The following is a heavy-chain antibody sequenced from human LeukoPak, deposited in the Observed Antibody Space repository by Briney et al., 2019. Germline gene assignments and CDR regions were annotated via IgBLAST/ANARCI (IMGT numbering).Heavy chain of an antibody. CDR3: ARAEDYDFWSGYYNGFDY. CDR2: IWYDGSNK. D-gene: IGHD3-3*01. J-gene: IGHJ4*02. Sequence: GGSLRLSCAASGFTFSSYGMHWVRQASGKGLEWVAVIWYDGSNKYYADSVKGRFTISRDNSKNTLYLQMNSLRAEDTAVYYCARAEDYDFWSGYYNGFDYWGQGTLVTVSS. CDR1: GFTFSSYG. V-gene: IGHV3-33*01.